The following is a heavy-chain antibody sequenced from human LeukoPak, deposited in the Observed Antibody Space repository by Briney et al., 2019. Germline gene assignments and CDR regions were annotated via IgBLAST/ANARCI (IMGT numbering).Heavy chain of an antibody. CDR2: IYYSGST. V-gene: IGHV4-59*01. CDR3: ARGIAVAGTGFDY. Sequence: SETLSLTCTVSGGSISSYYWSWIRQPPGKGLEWIGYIYYSGSTNYNPSLKSRVTISVDTSKNQFSLKLSSVSAADTAVYYCARGIAVAGTGFDYWGQGTLVTVSS. D-gene: IGHD6-19*01. CDR1: GGSISSYY. J-gene: IGHJ4*02.